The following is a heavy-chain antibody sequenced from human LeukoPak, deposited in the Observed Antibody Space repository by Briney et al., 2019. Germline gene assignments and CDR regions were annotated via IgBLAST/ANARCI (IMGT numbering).Heavy chain of an antibody. J-gene: IGHJ6*02. CDR1: GGSISSSSYY. CDR2: IYYSGST. Sequence: SETLSLTCTVSGGSISSSSYYWGWIRQPPGKGLEWIGSIYYSGSTYYNPSLKSRVTISVDTSKNQFSLKLSSVTAADTAVYYCARLPCGSCSSTSCYFFYGMDVWGQGTTVTVSS. V-gene: IGHV4-39*01. D-gene: IGHD2-2*01. CDR3: ARLPCGSCSSTSCYFFYGMDV.